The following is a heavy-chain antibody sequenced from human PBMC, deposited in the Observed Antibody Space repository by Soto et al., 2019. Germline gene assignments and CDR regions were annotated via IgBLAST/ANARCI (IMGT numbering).Heavy chain of an antibody. CDR2: ISGSGGST. D-gene: IGHD6-6*01. J-gene: IGHJ4*02. CDR3: AKDGPAARPVAYYFDY. V-gene: IGHV3-23*01. Sequence: QPGGSLRLSCAASGFTFSSYAMSWVRPAPGKGLEWVSAISGSGGSTYYADSVKGRFTISRDNSKNTLYLQMNSLRAEDTAVYYCAKDGPAARPVAYYFDYWGQGTLVTVSS. CDR1: GFTFSSYA.